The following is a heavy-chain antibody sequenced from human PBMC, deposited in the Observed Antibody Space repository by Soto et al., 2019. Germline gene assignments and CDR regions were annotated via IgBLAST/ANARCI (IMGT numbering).Heavy chain of an antibody. D-gene: IGHD4-4*01. CDR1: GFTVNSYG. CDR3: ARDSCSLRTDQCSNYCYY. J-gene: IGHJ4*02. V-gene: IGHV3-33*01. Sequence: QVQLVESGGGVVQPGESLRLSCEASGFTVNSYGMQWIRQAPGKGLEWVAVIWLDGSKKFYEDSVKGRFTISRDDAKNPLYLQMHSLRADETTVDWCARDSCSLRTDQCSNYCYYWGQGTLVTVSS. CDR2: IWLDGSKK.